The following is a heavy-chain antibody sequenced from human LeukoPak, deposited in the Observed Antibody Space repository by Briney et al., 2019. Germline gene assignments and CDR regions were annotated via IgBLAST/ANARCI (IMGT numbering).Heavy chain of an antibody. V-gene: IGHV1-46*01. D-gene: IGHD4-17*01. CDR2: INPSGGST. CDR1: GYTFTSYY. Sequence: ASVKVSCKASGYTFTSYYMHWVRQAPGQGLEWMGIINPSGGSTSYAQKFQGRVTMTRDMSTSTAYMELRSLRSDDTAVYYCARAFNPVEVTTGRGYYYYYMDVWGKGTTVTISS. CDR3: ARAFNPVEVTTGRGYYYYYMDV. J-gene: IGHJ6*03.